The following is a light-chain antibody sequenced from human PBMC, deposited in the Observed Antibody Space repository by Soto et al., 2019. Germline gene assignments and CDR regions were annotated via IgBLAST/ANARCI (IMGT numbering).Light chain of an antibody. V-gene: IGLV1-44*01. CDR3: AAWDDSLNGLV. CDR2: SDN. CDR1: SSNIGSYT. J-gene: IGLJ2*01. Sequence: QSVLTQPPSASGTPGQRVTISCSGSSSNIGSYTVHWYQQLPGTAPKLLIYSDNQRPSGVPDRFSGSKSGTSASLAISGLQSEDEADYYCAAWDDSLNGLVFGGGTKLTVL.